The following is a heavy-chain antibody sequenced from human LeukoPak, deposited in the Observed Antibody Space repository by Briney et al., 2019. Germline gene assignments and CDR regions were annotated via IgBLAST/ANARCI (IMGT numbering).Heavy chain of an antibody. J-gene: IGHJ4*02. CDR1: GFTFSDHW. CDR3: ARDQYYDSSGYWGY. D-gene: IGHD3-22*01. CDR2: IKSDGSEK. V-gene: IGHV3-7*01. Sequence: GGSLRLSCAASGFTFSDHWMNWVRQAPGKGLEWVANIKSDGSEKHYVDSVKGRFTISRDNAKNSLYLQMNSLRAEDTAVYYCARDQYYDSSGYWGYWGQGTLVTVSS.